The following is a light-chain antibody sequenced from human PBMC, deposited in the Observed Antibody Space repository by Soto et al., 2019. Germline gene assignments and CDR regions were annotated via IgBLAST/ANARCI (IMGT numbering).Light chain of an antibody. CDR1: SSDVGAYNS. CDR2: DVS. CDR3: SSYTSSSTLV. Sequence: QSVLTQPASVSGSPGQSITISCTGTSSDVGAYNSVAWYQHNPGKAPKLMIYDVSNRPSGVSSRFSGSKSANTASLSISGGQDDEEADYYCSSYTSSSTLVFGTGTKVTVL. V-gene: IGLV2-14*01. J-gene: IGLJ1*01.